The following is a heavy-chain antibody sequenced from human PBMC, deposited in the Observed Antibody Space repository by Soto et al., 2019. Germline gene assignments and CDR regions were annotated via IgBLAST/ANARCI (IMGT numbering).Heavy chain of an antibody. D-gene: IGHD3-3*01. V-gene: IGHV1-18*01. Sequence: ASVKVSCKASGYAFTSYGISWVRQAPGQGLEWMGWISAYNGNTNYAQKHQGRVTMTTDTSTSTAYMELRSLRSDDTASYYCARDVDVNNPDYDFWSVFPNRPLWYWGQGTLVTVSS. CDR3: ARDVDVNNPDYDFWSVFPNRPLWY. CDR2: ISAYNGNT. J-gene: IGHJ4*02. CDR1: GYAFTSYG.